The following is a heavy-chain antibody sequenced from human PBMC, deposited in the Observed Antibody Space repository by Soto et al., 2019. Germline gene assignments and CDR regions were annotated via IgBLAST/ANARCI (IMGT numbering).Heavy chain of an antibody. Sequence: QVQLVHSGAEVKKPGSSVKVSCKASGGTFSSYTISWVRQAPGQGLEWMGRIIPILGIANYAQKFQGRVTITADKSTSTAYMELSSLRSEDTAVYDCARDDVLAYCGGDCYSWGQGTLVTVSS. D-gene: IGHD2-21*02. CDR3: ARDDVLAYCGGDCYS. CDR2: IIPILGIA. J-gene: IGHJ4*02. CDR1: GGTFSSYT. V-gene: IGHV1-69*02.